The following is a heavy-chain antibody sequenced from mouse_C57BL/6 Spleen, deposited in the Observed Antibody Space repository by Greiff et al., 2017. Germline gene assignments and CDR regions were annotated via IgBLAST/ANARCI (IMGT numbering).Heavy chain of an antibody. J-gene: IGHJ3*01. Sequence: EVKLVESGGDLVKPGGSLTLSCAASGFTFSSYGMSWVRQTPDKRLEWVATISSGGSYTYYPDSVKGRFTISRDNAKNTLYLQMSSLKSEDTAMYYCARHQYDYDGAWFAYWGQGTLVTVSA. V-gene: IGHV5-6*02. D-gene: IGHD2-4*01. CDR3: ARHQYDYDGAWFAY. CDR2: ISSGGSYT. CDR1: GFTFSSYG.